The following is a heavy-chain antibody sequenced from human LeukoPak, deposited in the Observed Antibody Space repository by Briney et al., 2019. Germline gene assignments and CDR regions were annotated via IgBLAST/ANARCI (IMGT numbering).Heavy chain of an antibody. Sequence: GGSLRLSCAASGFTFSSYAMSWVRQAPGKGLEWVSSISSSSSYIYYADSVKGRFTISRDNAKNSLYLQMNSLRAEDTAVYYCARDLSDYGDYSFGGLDYWGQGTLVTVSS. D-gene: IGHD4-17*01. CDR1: GFTFSSYA. V-gene: IGHV3-21*01. J-gene: IGHJ4*02. CDR3: ARDLSDYGDYSFGGLDY. CDR2: ISSSSSYI.